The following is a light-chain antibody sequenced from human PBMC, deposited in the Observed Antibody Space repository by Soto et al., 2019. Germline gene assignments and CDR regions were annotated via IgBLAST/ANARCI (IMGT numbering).Light chain of an antibody. V-gene: IGKV3-11*01. CDR2: DAS. J-gene: IGKJ4*01. CDR3: QQRTDWLT. CDR1: QSVSSS. Sequence: EILLAQSPATLSLSPGERATLSCRASQSVSSSLAWYQQRPGQAPRLLIYDASNRSTGIPARFSGSGSGTDFTLTISSLETEDFAVYFCQQRTDWLTFGGGTKVDI.